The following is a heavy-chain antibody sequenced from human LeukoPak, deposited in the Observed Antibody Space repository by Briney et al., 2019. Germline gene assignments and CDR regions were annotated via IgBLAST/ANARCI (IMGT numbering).Heavy chain of an antibody. CDR1: GFTVSSNY. CDR2: ISSSSSYI. V-gene: IGHV3-21*01. Sequence: GGSLRLSCAASGFTVSSNYMSWVRQAPGKGLEWVSSISSSSSYIYYADSVKGRFTISRDNAKNSLYLQMNSLRAEDTAVYYCAREYYDILTGYRYYGMDVWGQGTTVTVSS. J-gene: IGHJ6*02. D-gene: IGHD3-9*01. CDR3: AREYYDILTGYRYYGMDV.